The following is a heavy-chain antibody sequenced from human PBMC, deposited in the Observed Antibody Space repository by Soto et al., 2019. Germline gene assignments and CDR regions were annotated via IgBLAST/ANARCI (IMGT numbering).Heavy chain of an antibody. J-gene: IGHJ6*01. V-gene: IGHV1-8*01. Sequence: GASVKGSFKDSGCTFNCDDIYWVRQASGQGLEWMGWMNPNSGDTGYPQKFKGRVTMTRDTSITTDYMGMRSLTSEDTAVYYCPRVPARAFGMDSW. CDR2: MNPNSGDT. CDR1: GCTFNCDD. CDR3: PRVPARAFGMDS. D-gene: IGHD6-6*01.